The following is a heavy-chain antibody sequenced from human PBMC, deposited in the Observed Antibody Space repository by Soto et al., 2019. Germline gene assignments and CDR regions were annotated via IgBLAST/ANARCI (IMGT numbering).Heavy chain of an antibody. D-gene: IGHD2-2*01. Sequence: PGGSLRLSCAASGFTFSSYWMSWVRQAPGKGLEWVANIKQDGSEKYYVDSVKGRFTISRDNAKNSLYLQMNSLRAEDTAVYYCARAVVVPAAQGDYYYYGMDVWGQGTTVTVSS. J-gene: IGHJ6*02. CDR2: IKQDGSEK. V-gene: IGHV3-7*01. CDR3: ARAVVVPAAQGDYYYYGMDV. CDR1: GFTFSSYW.